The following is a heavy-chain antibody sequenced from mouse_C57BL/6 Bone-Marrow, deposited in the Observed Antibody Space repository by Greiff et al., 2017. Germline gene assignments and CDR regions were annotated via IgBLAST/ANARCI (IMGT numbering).Heavy chain of an antibody. Sequence: QVQLQQPGAELVKPGASVKLSCKASGYTFTSYWMHWVKQRPGQGLEWIGMIHPNSGSTNYNEKFKSKATLTVDKSSSTAYMQLSSLTSEDSAVYYGARPYYYGSSYWYFDVWGTGTTVTVSS. CDR1: GYTFTSYW. J-gene: IGHJ1*03. D-gene: IGHD1-1*01. CDR3: ARPYYYGSSYWYFDV. CDR2: IHPNSGST. V-gene: IGHV1-64*01.